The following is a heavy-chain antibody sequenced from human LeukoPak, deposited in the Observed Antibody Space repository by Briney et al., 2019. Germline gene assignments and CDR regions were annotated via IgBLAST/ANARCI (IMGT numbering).Heavy chain of an antibody. CDR2: ISAYNGNT. V-gene: IGHV1-18*01. Sequence: ASVKVSCKASGYTFTSYGISWVRQAPGQGLEWMGWISAYNGNTNYAQKLQGRVTMTTDTSTSTAYMELRSLRSDDTAMYYCARTYYDSRNYYYGMDVWGQGTTVTVSS. J-gene: IGHJ6*02. CDR3: ARTYYDSRNYYYGMDV. D-gene: IGHD3-22*01. CDR1: GYTFTSYG.